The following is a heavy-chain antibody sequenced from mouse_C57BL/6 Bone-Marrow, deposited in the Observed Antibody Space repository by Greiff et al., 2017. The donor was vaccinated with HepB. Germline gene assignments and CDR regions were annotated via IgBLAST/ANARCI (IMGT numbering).Heavy chain of an antibody. CDR2: INPNNGGT. J-gene: IGHJ3*01. CDR3: ASGGYPSAWFAY. V-gene: IGHV1-22*01. Sequence: EVKLQESGPELVKPGASVKMSCKASGYTFTDYNMHWVKQSHGKSLEWIGYINPNNGGTSYNQKFKGKATLTVNKSSSTAYMELRSLTSEDSAVYYCASGGYPSAWFAYWGQGTLVTVSA. CDR1: GYTFTDYN.